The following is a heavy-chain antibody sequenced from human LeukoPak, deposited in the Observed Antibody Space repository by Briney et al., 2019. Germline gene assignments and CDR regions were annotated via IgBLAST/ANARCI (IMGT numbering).Heavy chain of an antibody. D-gene: IGHD6-6*01. CDR1: EFTFSSYN. V-gene: IGHV3-48*01. CDR2: ISSSSSTI. J-gene: IGHJ5*02. Sequence: PGGSLRLSCAASEFTFSSYNLNWLRQAPGKGLEWVSYISSSSSTIYYADSVKRRFTISRDNAKNSLYLKMNSLRAEDTAVYYCARRAARGRFDPWGQGTLVTVSS. CDR3: ARRAARGRFDP.